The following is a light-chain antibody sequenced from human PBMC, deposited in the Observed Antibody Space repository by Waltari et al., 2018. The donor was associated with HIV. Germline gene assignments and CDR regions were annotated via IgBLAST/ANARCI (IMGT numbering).Light chain of an antibody. CDR1: SPNIGRNT. CDR2: SNN. Sequence: QSVLTQPPSASGTPGQRVTISCSGSSPNIGRNTVNWYQQLPGTAPKLLIYSNNQRPSGVPDRLSGSKSGTSASLAISGLQSEDEANYYCAAWDDSLIGPVFGGGTKLTVL. CDR3: AAWDDSLIGPV. V-gene: IGLV1-44*01. J-gene: IGLJ3*02.